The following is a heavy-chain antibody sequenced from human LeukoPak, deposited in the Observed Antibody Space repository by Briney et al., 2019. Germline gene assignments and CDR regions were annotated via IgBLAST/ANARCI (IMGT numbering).Heavy chain of an antibody. V-gene: IGHV1-18*01. Sequence: GASVKVSCKASGYTFTSYGISWVRQAPGQGLEWMGWISAYNGNTNYAQKLQGRVTMTRNTSISTAYMELSSLRSEDTAVYYCARGRAPYGGNSFSKNLDYWGQGTLVTVSS. CDR2: ISAYNGNT. J-gene: IGHJ4*02. CDR3: ARGRAPYGGNSFSKNLDY. CDR1: GYTFTSYG. D-gene: IGHD2-21*02.